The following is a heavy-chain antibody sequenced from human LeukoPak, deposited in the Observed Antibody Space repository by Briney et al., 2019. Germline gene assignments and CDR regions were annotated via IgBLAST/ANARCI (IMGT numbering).Heavy chain of an antibody. Sequence: GRSLRLSCAASGFTFSTYTMHWVRQAPGKGLEWAALISYDGFNKYYAESVKGRFTISRDNSKNTLYLQMNSLRAEDTAVYYCARAITYYYDSSGEHTFDYWGQGNLVTVSS. CDR3: ARAITYYYDSSGEHTFDY. V-gene: IGHV3-30*04. CDR2: ISYDGFNK. J-gene: IGHJ4*02. CDR1: GFTFSTYT. D-gene: IGHD3-22*01.